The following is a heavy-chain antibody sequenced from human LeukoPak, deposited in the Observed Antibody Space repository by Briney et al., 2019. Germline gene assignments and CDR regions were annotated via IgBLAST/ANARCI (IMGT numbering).Heavy chain of an antibody. CDR1: GYSFTNYW. Sequence: GESLKISCKGSGYSFTNYWIGWVRQMPGKGLEWMGIIYPGDSDTRYSPSFQGQVTISADKYISPAYLQWSSLKASDTAMYYCARPRTAMGYYFDYWGQGTLVTVSS. V-gene: IGHV5-51*01. CDR2: IYPGDSDT. D-gene: IGHD5-18*01. CDR3: ARPRTAMGYYFDY. J-gene: IGHJ4*02.